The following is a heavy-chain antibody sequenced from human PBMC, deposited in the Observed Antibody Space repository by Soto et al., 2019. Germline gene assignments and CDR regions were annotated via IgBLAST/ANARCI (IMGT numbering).Heavy chain of an antibody. CDR3: ARPLLRVTNDAFDI. Sequence: QVQLVQSGAEVKKPESSVKVSCKASGGTFSSYAISWVRQAPGQGLEWMGGIIPIFGTANYAQKFQGRVTITADECTSTAYMELSRLRSEDTAVYYCARPLLRVTNDAFDIWGQGTMVTVSS. J-gene: IGHJ3*02. CDR2: IIPIFGTA. CDR1: GGTFSSYA. D-gene: IGHD4-17*01. V-gene: IGHV1-69*01.